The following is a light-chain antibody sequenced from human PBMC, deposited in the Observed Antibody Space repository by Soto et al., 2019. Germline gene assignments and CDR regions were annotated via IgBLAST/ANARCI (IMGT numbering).Light chain of an antibody. Sequence: QPVLTQSPSASASLGVSVKLTCTLSSGHSSYAIAWHQQQPEKGPRYLLKLNSDGSHSKGDGIPDRFSGSSSGAERYLTISSLQSEDEADYYCQTWGTESYVFGTGTKVTVL. CDR1: SGHSSYA. J-gene: IGLJ1*01. V-gene: IGLV4-69*01. CDR2: LNSDGSH. CDR3: QTWGTESYV.